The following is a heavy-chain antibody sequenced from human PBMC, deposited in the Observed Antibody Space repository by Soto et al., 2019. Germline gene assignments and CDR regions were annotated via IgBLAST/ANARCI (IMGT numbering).Heavy chain of an antibody. Sequence: QVQLQQWGAGLLKPSETLSLTCAVYGGSFSGYYWSWIRQPPGKGLEWIGEINQSGSTNYNPSPKSRVNIAVDTSKNQFSLKLSSVTAADTAVYYCARGTYYYGSGSYYRAGNWFDPWGQGTLVTVSS. J-gene: IGHJ5*02. D-gene: IGHD3-10*01. CDR1: GGSFSGYY. CDR3: ARGTYYYGSGSYYRAGNWFDP. V-gene: IGHV4-34*01. CDR2: INQSGST.